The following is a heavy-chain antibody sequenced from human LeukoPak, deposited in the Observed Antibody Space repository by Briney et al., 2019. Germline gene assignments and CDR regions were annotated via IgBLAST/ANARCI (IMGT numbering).Heavy chain of an antibody. V-gene: IGHV3-7*01. CDR3: ARDANDYVWGSYRYLDY. CDR1: GFTFTTYW. J-gene: IGHJ4*02. Sequence: GESLRLSCAASGFTFTTYWMSWVRQLPGKGLEWVANINQDGTEKYYVDSVKGRFTISRDNAKNSLYLQMNSLRAEDTAVYYCARDANDYVWGSYRYLDYWGQGTLVTVSS. D-gene: IGHD3-16*02. CDR2: INQDGTEK.